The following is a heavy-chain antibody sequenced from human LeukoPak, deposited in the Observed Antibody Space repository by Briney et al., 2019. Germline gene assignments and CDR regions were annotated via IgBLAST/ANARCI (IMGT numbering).Heavy chain of an antibody. D-gene: IGHD3-10*01. CDR1: GGSIINSNYY. V-gene: IGHV4-39*01. J-gene: IGHJ5*02. Sequence: PSETLSLTCTVSGGSIINSNYYWVWIRQSPGKGLECIGSIYYTGKSYYNPSLKSRVIISLDTSKNQFSLKLSSVTAADTAVYYCARQFWFGDLFRFHPWGQGTLVSVSS. CDR3: ARQFWFGDLFRFHP. CDR2: IYYTGKS.